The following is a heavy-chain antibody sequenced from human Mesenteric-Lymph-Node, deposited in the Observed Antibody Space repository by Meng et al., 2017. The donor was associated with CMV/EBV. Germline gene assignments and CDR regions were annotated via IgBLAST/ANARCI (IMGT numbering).Heavy chain of an antibody. CDR1: GGSISSYY. CDR3: ARDASTDYYYYGVDA. J-gene: IGHJ6*02. Sequence: SETLSLTCTVSGGSISSYYWSWIRQPPGKGLEWIGYIYYSGSTNYNPSLKSRVTISVDTSKNQFSLKLSSVTAADTAVYYCARDASTDYYYYGVDAWGQGTTVTVSS. CDR2: IYYSGST. V-gene: IGHV4-59*01. D-gene: IGHD2-2*01.